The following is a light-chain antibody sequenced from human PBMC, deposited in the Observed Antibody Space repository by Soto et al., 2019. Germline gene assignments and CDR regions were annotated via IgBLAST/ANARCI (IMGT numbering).Light chain of an antibody. CDR1: SSNIGSNT. CDR2: SNN. J-gene: IGLJ2*01. V-gene: IGLV1-44*01. Sequence: QSVLTHPPSASGTPGQRVTISCSGSSSNIGSNTVNWYQQLPGTAPKLLIYSNNQRPSGVPDRFSGSKSGTSASLAISGLQSEDEADYCCAAWDDSLNGPVFGGGTQLTVL. CDR3: AAWDDSLNGPV.